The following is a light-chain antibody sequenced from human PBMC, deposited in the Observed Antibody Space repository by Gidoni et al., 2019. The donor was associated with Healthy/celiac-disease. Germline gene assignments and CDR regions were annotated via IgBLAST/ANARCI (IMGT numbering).Light chain of an antibody. CDR2: GAS. CDR3: QQYNNWPSTWT. CDR1: QRVSSN. J-gene: IGKJ1*01. V-gene: IGKV3-15*01. Sequence: EIVMTQSPATLTVSPGERATLSCRASQRVSSNLAWYQQKPGQAPRLLIYGASTRATGIPARFSGSGSGTEFTLTISSLQSEDFAVYYCQQYNNWPSTWTFGQGPKVEIK.